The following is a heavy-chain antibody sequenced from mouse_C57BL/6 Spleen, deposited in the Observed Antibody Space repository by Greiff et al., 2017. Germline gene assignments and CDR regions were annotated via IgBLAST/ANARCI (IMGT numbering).Heavy chain of an antibody. CDR2: IYPGDGDT. CDR3: ARSATVVPYYFDY. CDR1: GYAFSSYW. Sequence: QVQLKQSGAELVKPGASVKISCKASGYAFSSYWMNWVKQRPGKGLEWIGQIYPGDGDTNYNGKFKGKATLTADKSSSTAYMQLSSLTSEDSAVYFCARSATVVPYYFDYWGQGTTLTVSS. J-gene: IGHJ2*01. D-gene: IGHD1-1*01. V-gene: IGHV1-80*01.